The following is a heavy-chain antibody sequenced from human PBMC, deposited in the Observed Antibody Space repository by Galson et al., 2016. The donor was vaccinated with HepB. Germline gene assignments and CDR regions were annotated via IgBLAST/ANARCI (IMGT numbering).Heavy chain of an antibody. CDR2: ISSDGTTT. Sequence: SLRLSCATSGFKFTHYSINWVRQAPGKGLEWVSYISSDGTTTYHADSVKGRFTISRDTAKNSVSLQMNSLRDEDTAIYYCVRAHDNFYGSWGYSPQHFDSWGQGTLVTVSS. V-gene: IGHV3-48*02. D-gene: IGHD2-15*01. CDR3: VRAHDNFYGSWGYSPQHFDS. J-gene: IGHJ5*01. CDR1: GFKFTHYS.